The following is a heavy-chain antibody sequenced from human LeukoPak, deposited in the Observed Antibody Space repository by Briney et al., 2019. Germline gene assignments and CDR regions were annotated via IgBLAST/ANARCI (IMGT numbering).Heavy chain of an antibody. V-gene: IGHV1-46*01. CDR2: INPSGGST. CDR3: ARDVRWLGSPFMDV. J-gene: IGHJ6*02. CDR1: GYTFTSYD. D-gene: IGHD6-19*01. Sequence: ASVTVSCKASGYTFTSYDFNWLRQATGQGLEWMGIINPSGGSTSYAQKFQGRVTMTRDTSTSTVYMELSSLRSEDTAVYYCARDVRWLGSPFMDVWGQGTTVTVSS.